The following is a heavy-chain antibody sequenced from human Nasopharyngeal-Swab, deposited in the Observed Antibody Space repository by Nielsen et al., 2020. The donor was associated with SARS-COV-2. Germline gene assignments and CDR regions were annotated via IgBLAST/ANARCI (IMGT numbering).Heavy chain of an antibody. D-gene: IGHD3-10*01. Sequence: ASVKVSCKASGYTFTGYYMHWVRQVPGQGLEWMGRINPNSGGTNYAQKFQGRVTMTRDTSISTAYMELSRLRSDDTAVYYCARDYYGSGIDYWGQGTLVTVSS. CDR1: GYTFTGYY. V-gene: IGHV1-2*06. CDR3: ARDYYGSGIDY. J-gene: IGHJ4*02. CDR2: INPNSGGT.